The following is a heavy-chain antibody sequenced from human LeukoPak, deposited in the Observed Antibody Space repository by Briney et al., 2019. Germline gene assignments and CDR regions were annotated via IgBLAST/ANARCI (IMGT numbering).Heavy chain of an antibody. V-gene: IGHV4-59*01. Sequence: PSGTLSLTCTVSGGSISSYYWSWIRQPPGKGLEWIGYIYYSGSTNYNPSLKSRVTISVDTSKNQFSLKLSSVTAADTAVYYCARVTGYRIEDYFDYWGQGTLVTVSS. J-gene: IGHJ4*02. CDR2: IYYSGST. CDR1: GGSISSYY. D-gene: IGHD6-13*01. CDR3: ARVTGYRIEDYFDY.